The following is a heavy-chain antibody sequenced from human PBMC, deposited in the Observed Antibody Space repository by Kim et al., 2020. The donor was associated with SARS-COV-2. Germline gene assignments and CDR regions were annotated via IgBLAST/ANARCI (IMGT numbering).Heavy chain of an antibody. Sequence: SETLSLTCAVYGGSFSGYYWSWIRQPPGKGLEWIGEINHSGSTNYNPSLKSRVTISVDTSKNQFSLKLSSVTAADTAVYYCARGPPRPSGYTIRYYYGMDVWGQGTTVTVSS. CDR2: INHSGST. J-gene: IGHJ6*02. D-gene: IGHD2-8*01. CDR1: GGSFSGYY. CDR3: ARGPPRPSGYTIRYYYGMDV. V-gene: IGHV4-34*01.